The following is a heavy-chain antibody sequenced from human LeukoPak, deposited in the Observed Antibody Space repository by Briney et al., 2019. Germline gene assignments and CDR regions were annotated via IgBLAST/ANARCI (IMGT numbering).Heavy chain of an antibody. V-gene: IGHV3-23*01. Sequence: GGSLRLSCAASGFTFSSYAMSWVRQAPGRGLEWVSSISGSNDNTYYADSVKDRFTISRDNSKNTLSLQMNSLRAEDTAVYYCAKGRGTTVTSAANYWGQGTLVTVSS. D-gene: IGHD4-17*01. CDR3: AKGRGTTVTSAANY. CDR2: ISGSNDNT. J-gene: IGHJ4*02. CDR1: GFTFSSYA.